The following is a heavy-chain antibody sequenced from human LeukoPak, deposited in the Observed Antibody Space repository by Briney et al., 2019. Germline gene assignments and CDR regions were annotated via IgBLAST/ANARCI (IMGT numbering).Heavy chain of an antibody. CDR1: GGSFSGYY. CDR2: INHSGST. Sequence: SETLSLTCAVYGGSFSGYYCSWIRQPPGKGLEWIGEINHSGSTNYNPSLKSRVAISVDTSKNQFPLKLSSVTAADTAVYYCAREGYYDYVWGSYRYTGYNWFDPWGQGTLVTVSS. V-gene: IGHV4-34*01. D-gene: IGHD3-16*02. J-gene: IGHJ5*02. CDR3: AREGYYDYVWGSYRYTGYNWFDP.